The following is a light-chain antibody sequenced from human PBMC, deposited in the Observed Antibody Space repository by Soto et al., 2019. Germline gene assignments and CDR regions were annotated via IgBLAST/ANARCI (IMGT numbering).Light chain of an antibody. J-gene: IGLJ1*01. Sequence: QSALTQPASVSGSPGQSITISCTGTSSDVGGYKYVSWYQQHPGKAPKLMIYEVSNRPSGVSNRFSGSESGNTASLTISGLQAEDEADYYCSSYTSSTTPVYVFGTGTQLTVL. V-gene: IGLV2-14*01. CDR3: SSYTSSTTPVYV. CDR2: EVS. CDR1: SSDVGGYKY.